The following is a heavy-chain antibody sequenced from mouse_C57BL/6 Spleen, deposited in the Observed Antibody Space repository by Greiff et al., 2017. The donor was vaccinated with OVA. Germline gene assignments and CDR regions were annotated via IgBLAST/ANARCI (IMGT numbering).Heavy chain of an antibody. CDR2: IDPGGGDT. J-gene: IGHJ3*01. CDR3: ARSAFYYGSSFAY. Sequence: QVQLQQSGAELVKPGASVKMSCKASGYAFSSYWMNWVKQRPGKGLEWIGKIDPGGGDTNYNEKFKGKATLTADKPSSTAYMQLSSLTSKDSAVYFCARSAFYYGSSFAYWGQGTLVTVSA. CDR1: GYAFSSYW. V-gene: IGHV1-80*01. D-gene: IGHD1-1*01.